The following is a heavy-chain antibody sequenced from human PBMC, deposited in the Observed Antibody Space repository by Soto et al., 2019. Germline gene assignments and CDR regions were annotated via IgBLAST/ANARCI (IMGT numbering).Heavy chain of an antibody. Sequence: QVQLVQSGAEVKKPGSSVKVSCKASGGTFSSYAISWVRQAPGQGLEWMGGIIPIFGTANYAQKFQGRVTIHADDSTSTAYMELSSLRSEDTAVYYCARPRWGNSRWGYYYGMDVWGQGTTVTVSS. CDR2: IIPIFGTA. V-gene: IGHV1-69*12. CDR1: GGTFSSYA. D-gene: IGHD3-16*01. CDR3: ARPRWGNSRWGYYYGMDV. J-gene: IGHJ6*02.